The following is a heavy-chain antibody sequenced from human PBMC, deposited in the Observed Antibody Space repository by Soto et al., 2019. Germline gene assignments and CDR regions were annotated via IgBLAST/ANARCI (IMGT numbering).Heavy chain of an antibody. Sequence: PSETLSLTCTVSGGSISNYFWSWIRRPPGKGLEWVGFIYYNGSTQYNPSLKSRVTMSVDNSKNTLYLQMNSLRAEDTAVYYCAKDRNLRYFDCTFDYWGQGTLVTVSS. J-gene: IGHJ4*02. V-gene: IGHV4-59*12. D-gene: IGHD3-9*01. CDR1: GGSISNYF. CDR2: IYYNGST. CDR3: AKDRNLRYFDCTFDY.